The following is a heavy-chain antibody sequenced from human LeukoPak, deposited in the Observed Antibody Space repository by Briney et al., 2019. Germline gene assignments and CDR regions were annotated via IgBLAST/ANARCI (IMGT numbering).Heavy chain of an antibody. CDR1: GFSLSTSGMC. Sequence: ESGPTLVNPTQTLTLTCTFSGFSLSTSGMCVSWIRQPPGKGLEWIGYIYYSGSTNYNPSLKSRVTISVDTSKNQFSLKLSSVTAADTAVYYCTSHPTGTWGQGTLVTVSS. CDR2: IYYSGST. J-gene: IGHJ4*02. D-gene: IGHD1-1*01. V-gene: IGHV4-61*08. CDR3: TSHPTGT.